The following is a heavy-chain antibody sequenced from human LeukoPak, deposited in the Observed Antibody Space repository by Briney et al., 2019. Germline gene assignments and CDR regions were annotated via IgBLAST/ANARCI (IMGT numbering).Heavy chain of an antibody. CDR1: GGSISSYY. J-gene: IGHJ3*02. CDR3: VRHVARAFDI. CDR2: VYMNGST. V-gene: IGHV4-4*07. Sequence: SETLSLTCTVSGGSISSYYWTWIRQSAGKGLEWIGRVYMNGSTNYNPSLKSRVTISVDTAQNQLSLKLSSVTAADTAVYSCVRHVARAFDIWGQGTKVTVSS.